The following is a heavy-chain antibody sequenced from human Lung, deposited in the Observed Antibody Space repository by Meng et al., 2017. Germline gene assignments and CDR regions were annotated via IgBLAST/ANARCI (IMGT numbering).Heavy chain of an antibody. V-gene: IGHV4-34*01. CDR3: ARGPTTMAHDFDY. CDR2: INHSGST. Sequence: VQLLQWGEGLLKPSGTLSLTCFVSGGSFSDYYWSWIRQPPGKGLEWIGEINHSGSTNYNPSLESRATISVDTSQNNLSLKLSSVTAADSAVYYCARGPTTMAHDFDYWGQGTLVTVSS. CDR1: GGSFSDYY. J-gene: IGHJ4*02. D-gene: IGHD4-11*01.